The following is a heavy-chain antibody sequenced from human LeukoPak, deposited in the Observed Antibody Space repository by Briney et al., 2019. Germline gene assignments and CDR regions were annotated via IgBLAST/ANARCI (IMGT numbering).Heavy chain of an antibody. CDR1: GFTFSTYA. CDR3: AKPHSSGWSPRWFDP. J-gene: IGHJ5*02. CDR2: ISGSGAST. Sequence: GGSLRLSCAASGFTFSTYAMSWVRQAPGKGLEWVSDISGSGASTYYADSVKGRFTISRDISKNTLYLQMNNLRAEDTAVYYCAKPHSSGWSPRWFDPWGQGTLVTVSS. V-gene: IGHV3-23*01. D-gene: IGHD6-19*01.